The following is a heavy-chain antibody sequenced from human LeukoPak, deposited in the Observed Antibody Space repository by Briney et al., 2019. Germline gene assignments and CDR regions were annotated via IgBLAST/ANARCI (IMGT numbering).Heavy chain of an antibody. CDR3: ARETYYYDSSGYPYGMDV. Sequence: GGSLRLSCAASGFTFSSYWMTWVRQAPGKGLEWVANIGEDGSEKYYVDSVKGRFTISRDNAKNSLYLQVNSLRAEDTAVYYCARETYYYDSSGYPYGMDVWGQGTTVTVSS. CDR2: IGEDGSEK. J-gene: IGHJ6*02. CDR1: GFTFSSYW. D-gene: IGHD3-22*01. V-gene: IGHV3-7*01.